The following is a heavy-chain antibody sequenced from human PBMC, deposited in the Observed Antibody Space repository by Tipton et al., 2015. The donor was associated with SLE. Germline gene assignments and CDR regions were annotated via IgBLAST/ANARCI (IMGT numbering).Heavy chain of an antibody. Sequence: TLSLTCAVYAGSFGGYYWSWIRQSPGKGLEWIGEINHSGSTNYNPSLKSRVTISVDTSKNQFSLKLSSVTAADTAVYYCARVRGWDFDYWGQGTLVTVSS. V-gene: IGHV4-34*01. CDR2: INHSGST. CDR3: ARVRGWDFDY. J-gene: IGHJ4*02. D-gene: IGHD1-26*01. CDR1: AGSFGGYY.